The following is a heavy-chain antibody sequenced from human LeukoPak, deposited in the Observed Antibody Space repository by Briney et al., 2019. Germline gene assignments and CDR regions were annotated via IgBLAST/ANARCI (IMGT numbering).Heavy chain of an antibody. J-gene: IGHJ4*02. V-gene: IGHV4-59*01. CDR2: IYCSGST. D-gene: IGHD3-9*01. CDR3: ARGGARYYDILTGYYTEPFDY. Sequence: SETLSLTCTVSGGSISSYYWSWIRQPPGKGLEWIGYIYCSGSTNYNPSLKSRVTISVDTSKNQFSLKLSSVTAADTAVYYCARGGARYYDILTGYYTEPFDYWGQGTLVTVSS. CDR1: GGSISSYY.